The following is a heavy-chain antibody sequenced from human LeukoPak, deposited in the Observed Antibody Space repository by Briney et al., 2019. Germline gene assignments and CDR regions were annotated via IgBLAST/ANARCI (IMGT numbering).Heavy chain of an antibody. CDR2: INPNSGGT. CDR1: GYTFTGYY. V-gene: IGHV1-2*02. CDR3: AAGEIQLWSPFDY. J-gene: IGHJ4*02. Sequence: ASVKVSCKASGYTFTGYYVHWVRQAPGQGLEWMGWINPNSGGTNYAQKFQGRVTMTRDTSISTAYMELSRLRSDDTAVYYCAAGEIQLWSPFDYWGQGTLVTVSS. D-gene: IGHD5-18*01.